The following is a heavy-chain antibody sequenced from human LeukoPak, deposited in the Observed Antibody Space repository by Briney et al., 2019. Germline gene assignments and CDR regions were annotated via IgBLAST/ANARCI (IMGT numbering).Heavy chain of an antibody. CDR3: AKGASSGYYEFDY. CDR1: GFTFSAYA. V-gene: IGHV3-23*01. J-gene: IGHJ4*02. D-gene: IGHD3-3*01. CDR2: ISGSGGST. Sequence: GGSLRLSCTASGFTFSAYAMSWVRQAPGKGLEWVSAISGSGGSTYYADSVKGRFTISRDNSKNTLYLQMNSLRAEDTAVYYCAKGASSGYYEFDYWGQGTLVTVSS.